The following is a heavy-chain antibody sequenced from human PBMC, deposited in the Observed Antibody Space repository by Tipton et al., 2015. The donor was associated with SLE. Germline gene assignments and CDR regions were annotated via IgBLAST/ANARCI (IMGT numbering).Heavy chain of an antibody. Sequence: GSLRLSCAASGFTFSSYAMSWVRQAPGKGLEWVSAISGSGGSTYYADSVKGRFTISRDNSKNTLYLQMNSLRAEDTAVYYCAKDLYSGYVPGHAFDIWGQGTMVTVSS. J-gene: IGHJ3*02. CDR2: ISGSGGST. V-gene: IGHV3-23*01. CDR1: GFTFSSYA. D-gene: IGHD5-12*01. CDR3: AKDLYSGYVPGHAFDI.